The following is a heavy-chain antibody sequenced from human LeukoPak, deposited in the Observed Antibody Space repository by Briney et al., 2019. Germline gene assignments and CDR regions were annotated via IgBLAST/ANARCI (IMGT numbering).Heavy chain of an antibody. CDR2: IYYSGST. D-gene: IGHD6-6*01. Sequence: SETLSLTCTVSGGSISSYYWSWIRQPPGKGLEWIGYIYYSGSTNYNPSLKSRVTISVDTSKNQFSLKLSSVTAADTAVYYCARNSKSIAARLFDNWFDPWGQGTLVTVSS. CDR1: GGSISSYY. J-gene: IGHJ5*02. V-gene: IGHV4-59*01. CDR3: ARNSKSIAARLFDNWFDP.